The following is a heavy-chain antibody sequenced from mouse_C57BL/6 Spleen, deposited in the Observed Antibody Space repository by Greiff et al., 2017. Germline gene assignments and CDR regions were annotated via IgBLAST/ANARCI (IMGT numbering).Heavy chain of an antibody. Sequence: VQLQQPGAELVKPGASVKMSCKASGYTFTSYWITWVKQRPGQGLEWIGDIYPGSGSTNYNEKFKSKATLTVDTSSSTAYMQLSSLTSEDSAVYYGARKDGYYKSFDVWGTGTTVTVSS. CDR1: GYTFTSYW. J-gene: IGHJ1*03. V-gene: IGHV1-55*01. CDR2: IYPGSGST. D-gene: IGHD2-3*01. CDR3: ARKDGYYKSFDV.